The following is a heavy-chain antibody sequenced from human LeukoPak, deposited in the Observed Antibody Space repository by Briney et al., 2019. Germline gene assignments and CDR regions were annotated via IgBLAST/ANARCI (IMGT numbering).Heavy chain of an antibody. J-gene: IGHJ6*02. V-gene: IGHV1-58*01. CDR2: IVVGSGNT. CDR3: AKDSWMIYNYYGMDV. CDR1: GFTFTSSA. Sequence: ASVKVSCKASGFTFTSSAVQWVRQARGQRLEWIGWIVVGSGNTNYAQKFQERVTITRDMSTSTAYMELSSLRVEDTAVYYCAKDSWMIYNYYGMDVWGQGTTVTVSS. D-gene: IGHD1-1*01.